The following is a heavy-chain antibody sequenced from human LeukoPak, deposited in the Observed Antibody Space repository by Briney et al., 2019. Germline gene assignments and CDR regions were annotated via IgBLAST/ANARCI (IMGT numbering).Heavy chain of an antibody. V-gene: IGHV4-4*07. CDR2: IHTSGST. CDR1: GGSISTYY. CDR3: ARDARSGSNPAEYFQH. D-gene: IGHD1-26*01. J-gene: IGHJ1*01. Sequence: KSSETLSLTCTVSGGSISTYYWSWLRQPVGKGLEWIGCIHTSGSTKYNPSLKSRVTMSLDTSENQFSLKVTFVTAADTAVYYCARDARSGSNPAEYFQHWGQGTLVTVSS.